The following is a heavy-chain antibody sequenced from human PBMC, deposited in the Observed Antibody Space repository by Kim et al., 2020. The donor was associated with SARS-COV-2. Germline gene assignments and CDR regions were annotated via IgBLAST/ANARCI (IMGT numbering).Heavy chain of an antibody. V-gene: IGHV3-64D*09. CDR2: ISSNGGST. D-gene: IGHD3-22*01. Sequence: GGSLRLSCSASGFTFSSYAMHWVRQAPGKGLEYVSAISSNGGSTYYADSVKGRFTISRDNSKNTLYLQMSSLRAEDTAVYYCVKSFPDSSGYYTTLGWFDPWGQRTLVTVSP. CDR3: VKSFPDSSGYYTTLGWFDP. J-gene: IGHJ5*02. CDR1: GFTFSSYA.